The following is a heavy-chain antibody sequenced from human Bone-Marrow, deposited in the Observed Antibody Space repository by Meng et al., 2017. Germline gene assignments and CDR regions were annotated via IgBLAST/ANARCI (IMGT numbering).Heavy chain of an antibody. CDR1: GFTFSSYW. Sequence: VAPGGALVEPGGSLGFSCTPLGFTFSSYWMHWVRKAPGKGPVWVSRINTDGSSTDYADSVKGRFTISRDNAKNTLYLQMNSLRAEDMAMYYCARFTPFDYWGQGTLVTVSS. CDR2: INTDGSST. V-gene: IGHV3-74*01. CDR3: ARFTPFDY. J-gene: IGHJ4*02.